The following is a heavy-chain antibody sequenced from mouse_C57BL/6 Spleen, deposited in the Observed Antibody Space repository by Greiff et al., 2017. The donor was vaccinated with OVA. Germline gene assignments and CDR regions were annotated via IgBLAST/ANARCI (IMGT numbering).Heavy chain of an antibody. D-gene: IGHD1-1*01. CDR1: GYTFTTYP. CDR2: FYPGSGDT. CDR3: ARAGTDCYFDY. Sequence: QVQLQQSGAELVKPGASVKMSCKASGYTFTTYPIDWVKQRPGKGLEWIGKFYPGSGDTKYNEKFKGKATLTAEKSSSTVYLELSRLTSDDAAVYYCARAGTDCYFDYWGQGTTLTVSS. J-gene: IGHJ2*01. V-gene: IGHV1-47*01.